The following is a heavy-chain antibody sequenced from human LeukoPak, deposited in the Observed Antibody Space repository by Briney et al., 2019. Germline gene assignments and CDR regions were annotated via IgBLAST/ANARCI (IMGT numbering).Heavy chain of an antibody. D-gene: IGHD2-15*01. J-gene: IGHJ4*02. V-gene: IGHV4-34*01. Sequence: SETLSLTCAVYGGSFSGYYWSWIRQPPGKGLEWIGEINHSGSTSYNPSLKSRVTISVDTSKNQFSLKLSSVTAADTAVYYCARRLVVVVAATRHFDYWGQGTLVTVSS. CDR3: ARRLVVVVAATRHFDY. CDR2: INHSGST. CDR1: GGSFSGYY.